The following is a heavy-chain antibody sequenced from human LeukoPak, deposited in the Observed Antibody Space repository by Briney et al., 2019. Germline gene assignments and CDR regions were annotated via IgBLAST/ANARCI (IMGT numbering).Heavy chain of an antibody. CDR3: ARLTVSQSPVPDY. CDR1: GGTFSSYA. J-gene: IGHJ4*02. Sequence: SVKVSCKASGGTFSSYAISWVRQAPGQGLEWMGGIIPIFGTANYAQKFQGRVTITADESTSTAYMELSSLRSEDTAVYYYARLTVSQSPVPDYWGQGTLVTVSS. CDR2: IIPIFGTA. D-gene: IGHD4-17*01. V-gene: IGHV1-69*13.